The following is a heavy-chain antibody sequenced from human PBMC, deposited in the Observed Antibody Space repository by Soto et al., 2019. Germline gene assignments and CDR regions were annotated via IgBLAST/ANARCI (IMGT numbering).Heavy chain of an antibody. CDR1: GLGISVDA. J-gene: IGHJ4*02. CDR2: ISGSGDST. V-gene: IGHV3-23*01. D-gene: IGHD3-22*01. Sequence: LNLYRESFGLGISVDARDRGIQDTGKGLEWVSGISGSGDSTYYADSVKGRFTVSRDNSKNTLYLQMNSLRAEDTAVYYCAKGNYYDSSAYYYWWGQGTLVTVSS. CDR3: AKGNYYDSSAYYYW.